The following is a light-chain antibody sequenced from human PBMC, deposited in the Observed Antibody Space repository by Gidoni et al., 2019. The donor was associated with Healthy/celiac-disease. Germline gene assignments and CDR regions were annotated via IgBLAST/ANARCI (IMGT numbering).Light chain of an antibody. V-gene: IGKV3-20*01. Sequence: QPPGPPSSPPGEGALPCWRGRQSVSSSLAAWHQQKPGQAPRLLNDGATSRATGTPDRFSGSGWGKDTPTISSRLEQEDFVVYYWQHDGRLRFTFGPGTKVDIK. CDR1: QSVSSSL. CDR2: GAT. J-gene: IGKJ3*01. CDR3: QHDGRLRFT.